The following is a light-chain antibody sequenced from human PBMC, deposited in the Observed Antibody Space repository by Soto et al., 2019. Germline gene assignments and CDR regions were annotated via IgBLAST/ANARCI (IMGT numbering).Light chain of an antibody. CDR3: QQSGRLQWT. V-gene: IGKV3-15*01. CDR2: GAS. J-gene: IGKJ1*01. CDR1: QSAGRT. Sequence: EIVMTQSPATLSVSPGERATLSCRASQSAGRTLAWYQQKPGQAPRLLIYGASSRSTGIPARFSGSGSGRDFTLTISRLEPEDFEVYYCQQSGRLQWTFGQGTKVDIK.